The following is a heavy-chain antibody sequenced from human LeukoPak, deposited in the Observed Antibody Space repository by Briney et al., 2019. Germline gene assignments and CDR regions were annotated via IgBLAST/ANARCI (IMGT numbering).Heavy chain of an antibody. D-gene: IGHD4-17*01. CDR3: ARENTDYGDYLDY. Sequence: GGSLRLSCAASGFTFSSYAMHWVRQAPGKGLEWVAVISYDGSNKYYADSVKGRFTISRDNSKNTLYLQMNSLRAEDTAVYYCARENTDYGDYLDYWGQGTLVTVSS. CDR2: ISYDGSNK. V-gene: IGHV3-30*04. CDR1: GFTFSSYA. J-gene: IGHJ4*02.